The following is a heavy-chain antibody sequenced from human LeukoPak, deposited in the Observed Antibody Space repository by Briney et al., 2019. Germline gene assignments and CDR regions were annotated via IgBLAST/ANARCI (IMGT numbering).Heavy chain of an antibody. D-gene: IGHD2-15*01. CDR1: GGSIGSYY. J-gene: IGHJ6*02. CDR3: ARGYCSGGSCFNYYYYGMDV. CDR2: IYYSGST. V-gene: IGHV4-59*01. Sequence: SETLSLTCTVSGGSIGSYYWSWIRQPPGKGLEWIGYIYYSGSTNYNPSLKSRVTISVDTSKNQFSLKLSSVTAADTAVYYCARGYCSGGSCFNYYYYGMDVWGQGTTVTVSS.